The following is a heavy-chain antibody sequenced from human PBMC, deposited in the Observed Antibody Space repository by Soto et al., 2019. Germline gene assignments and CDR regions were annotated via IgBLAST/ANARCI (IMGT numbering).Heavy chain of an antibody. CDR1: GFIFSSYA. D-gene: IGHD2-15*01. J-gene: IGHJ3*02. V-gene: IGHV3-30-3*01. Sequence: QVQLVESGGGVVQPGRSLRLSCAASGFIFSSYAIHWLRQAPGKGLEWVAVISYDGSNKYYADSVKGRFTISRDNSKSTLYMQMNSLRPDDTAVYYCAREGGYCSGGSCYSHAFDIWGQGTMVTVSS. CDR3: AREGGYCSGGSCYSHAFDI. CDR2: ISYDGSNK.